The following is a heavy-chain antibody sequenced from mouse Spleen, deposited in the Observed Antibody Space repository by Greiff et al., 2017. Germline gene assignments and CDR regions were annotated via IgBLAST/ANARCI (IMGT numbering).Heavy chain of an antibody. V-gene: IGHV1-18*01. J-gene: IGHJ1*01. CDR3: ARRTYGNYWYFDV. D-gene: IGHD2-10*02. Sequence: VQLKESGPELVKPGASVKIPCKASGYTFTDYNMDWVKQSHGKSLEWIGDINPNNGGTIYNQKFKGKATLTVDKSSSTAYMELRSLTSEDTAVYYCARRTYGNYWYFDVWGAGTTVTVSS. CDR2: INPNNGGT. CDR1: GYTFTDYN.